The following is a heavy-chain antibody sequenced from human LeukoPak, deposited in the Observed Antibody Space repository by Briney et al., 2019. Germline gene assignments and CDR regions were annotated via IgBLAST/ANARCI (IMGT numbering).Heavy chain of an antibody. J-gene: IGHJ5*02. V-gene: IGHV3-9*01. D-gene: IGHD3-10*01. Sequence: GRSLRLSCAASGFTFYDYAMHWLRQAPGKGLEWVSGISWNNGSIVYADSVKGRFTISRDNAKNSLYLQMNSLRAEDTALYYCAKDMGPHYYGSESYPYNWFDPWGQGTLVTVSS. CDR2: ISWNNGSI. CDR3: AKDMGPHYYGSESYPYNWFDP. CDR1: GFTFYDYA.